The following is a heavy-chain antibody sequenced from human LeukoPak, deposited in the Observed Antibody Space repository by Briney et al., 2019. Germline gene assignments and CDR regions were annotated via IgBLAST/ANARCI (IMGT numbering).Heavy chain of an antibody. D-gene: IGHD2-15*01. CDR1: GFTFSRHW. CDR3: ARVAGGGLDY. V-gene: IGHV3-7*05. J-gene: IGHJ4*02. CDR2: IKEDGSDK. Sequence: GGSLRLSCAVSGFTFSRHWMSWVRQAPAKGLEWVANIKEDGSDKYYVDSVKGRFTISRDNAKNSLFLQMNSLRAKDTAVYYCARVAGGGLDYWGQGTLVTVSS.